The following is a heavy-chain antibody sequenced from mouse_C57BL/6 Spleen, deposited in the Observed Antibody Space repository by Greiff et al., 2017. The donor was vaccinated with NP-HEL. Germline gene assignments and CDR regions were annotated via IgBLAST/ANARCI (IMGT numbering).Heavy chain of an antibody. Sequence: QVQLKESGPELVKPGASVKISCKASGYAFSSSWMNWVKQRPGKGLEWIGRIYPGDGDTNYNGKFKGKATLTADKSSSTAYMQLSSLTSEDSAVYFCARSSYDSQFAYWGQGTLVTVSA. CDR3: ARSSYDSQFAY. V-gene: IGHV1-82*01. D-gene: IGHD2-4*01. J-gene: IGHJ3*01. CDR1: GYAFSSSW. CDR2: IYPGDGDT.